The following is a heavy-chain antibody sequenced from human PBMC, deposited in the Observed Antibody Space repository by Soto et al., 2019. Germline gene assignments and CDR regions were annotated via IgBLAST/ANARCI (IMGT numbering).Heavy chain of an antibody. Sequence: HVQLQSSGPGLVKASETLSLSCTVSGHSISADYWSWIRLPAGKRLELIGRVDASGNTNYNPSLKSRVSMSVATSKNQFFLKVRSVTAADTAMYFCARDVGRSVVPHCFDPWGQGALVTVSS. V-gene: IGHV4-4*07. J-gene: IGHJ5*02. CDR1: GHSISADY. CDR2: VDASGNT. CDR3: ARDVGRSVVPHCFDP. D-gene: IGHD3-22*01.